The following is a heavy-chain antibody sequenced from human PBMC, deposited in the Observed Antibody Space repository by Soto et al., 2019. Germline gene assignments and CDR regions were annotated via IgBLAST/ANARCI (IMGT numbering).Heavy chain of an antibody. V-gene: IGHV4-59*01. J-gene: IGHJ4*02. Sequence: SETLSLTCTVSGGPISSYYWSWIRQPPGKGLEWIGYIYYSGSTNYNPSLKSRVTISVDTSKNQFSLKLSFVTAADTAVYYCARGGTSSWYYWGQGALVTVSS. CDR2: IYYSGST. D-gene: IGHD6-13*01. CDR1: GGPISSYY. CDR3: ARGGTSSWYY.